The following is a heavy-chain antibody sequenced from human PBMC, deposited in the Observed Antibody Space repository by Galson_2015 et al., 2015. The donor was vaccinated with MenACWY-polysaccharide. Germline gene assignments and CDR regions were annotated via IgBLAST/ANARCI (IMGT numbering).Heavy chain of an antibody. V-gene: IGHV3-74*01. CDR1: EFDFSTYW. CDR3: ARGHYDLWSGYRHYYFGLDV. CDR2: INSAETST. J-gene: IGHJ6*01. Sequence: SLRLSCAASEFDFSTYWRHWVRQVPGKGPVGVSRINSAETSTSYADSVKGRFSSTRDNAKSTLYLQMNSLRAEDTAVYYCARGHYDLWSGYRHYYFGLDVWGQGTTVTVSS. D-gene: IGHD3-3*01.